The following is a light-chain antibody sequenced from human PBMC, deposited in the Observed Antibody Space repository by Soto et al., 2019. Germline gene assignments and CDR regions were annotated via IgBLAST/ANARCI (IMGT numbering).Light chain of an antibody. CDR2: GNS. Sequence: QSVLTQPPSVSGAPGQRVTISCTGSSSNIGAGYDVHWYQQLPGTAPKLLIYGNSNRPSGVPDRFSGSKSGTSASLAIPGRQAADEADYYCQSYDSSLSGSSYVFGTGTKVTVL. CDR1: SSNIGAGYD. CDR3: QSYDSSLSGSSYV. V-gene: IGLV1-40*01. J-gene: IGLJ1*01.